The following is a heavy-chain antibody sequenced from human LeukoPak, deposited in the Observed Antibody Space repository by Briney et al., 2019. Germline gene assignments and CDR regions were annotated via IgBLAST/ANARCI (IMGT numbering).Heavy chain of an antibody. Sequence: ASVKVSCKASGGTFSSYAISWVRQAPGQGLEWMGRIIPILGIANYAQKFQGRVTITADKSTSTAYMELSSLRSEDTAAYYCAVATVRGDAFDIWGQGTMVTVSS. CDR2: IIPILGIA. J-gene: IGHJ3*02. V-gene: IGHV1-69*04. D-gene: IGHD5-12*01. CDR1: GGTFSSYA. CDR3: AVATVRGDAFDI.